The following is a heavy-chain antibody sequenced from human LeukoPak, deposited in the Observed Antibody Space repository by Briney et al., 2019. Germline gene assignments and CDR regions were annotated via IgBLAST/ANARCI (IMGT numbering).Heavy chain of an antibody. D-gene: IGHD1-14*01. CDR3: AGLIRPGWFDP. Sequence: SETLSLTCTVSGYSISSGYYWGWIRQPPGKGLEWIGSIYYSGSTYYNPSLKSRVTISVDTSKNQFSLKLSSVTAADTAVYYCAGLIRPGWFDPWGQGTLVTVSS. CDR1: GYSISSGYY. J-gene: IGHJ5*02. V-gene: IGHV4-38-2*02. CDR2: IYYSGST.